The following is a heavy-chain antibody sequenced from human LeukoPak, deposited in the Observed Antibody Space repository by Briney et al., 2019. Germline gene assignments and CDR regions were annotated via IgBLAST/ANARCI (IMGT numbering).Heavy chain of an antibody. CDR3: ARGPTISETGYFDY. Sequence: SETLSLTCAVYGGSFSAYYWSWIRQSPGKGLEWIAEINHRGDTNYNPSVKSRVSVSVDTSKNQFSLKVTSLTAADTAVYYCARGPTISETGYFDYWGQGTLVTVSS. V-gene: IGHV4-34*01. D-gene: IGHD1-1*01. CDR2: INHRGDT. J-gene: IGHJ4*03. CDR1: GGSFSAYY.